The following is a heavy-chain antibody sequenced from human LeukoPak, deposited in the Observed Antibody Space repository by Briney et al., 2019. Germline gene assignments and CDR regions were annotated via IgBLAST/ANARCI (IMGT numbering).Heavy chain of an antibody. D-gene: IGHD6-13*01. CDR3: ARAAAGTSLRFDY. CDR2: IYYGGST. V-gene: IGHV4-59*01. CDR1: GGSISSYY. J-gene: IGHJ4*02. Sequence: PSETLSLTCTVSGGSISSYYWSWIRQPPGKGLEWIGYIYYGGSTNYNPSLKSRVTISVDTSKNQFSLKLSSVTAADTAVYFCARAAAGTSLRFDYWGQGTLVTVSS.